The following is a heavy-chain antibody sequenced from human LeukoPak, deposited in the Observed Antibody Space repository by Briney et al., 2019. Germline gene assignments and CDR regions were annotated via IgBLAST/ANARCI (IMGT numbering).Heavy chain of an antibody. V-gene: IGHV3-9*01. D-gene: IGHD1-26*01. CDR1: GFTFDDHG. CDR3: ARVRSGSYNWFDP. CDR2: ISWSSGII. J-gene: IGHJ5*02. Sequence: PGGSLRLSCAASGFTFDDHGMHWVRQAPGKGLEWVSGISWSSGIIGYADPVKGRFTISRDNAKNTLFLQMNSLRAEDTAVYYCARVRSGSYNWFDPWGQGTLVTVSS.